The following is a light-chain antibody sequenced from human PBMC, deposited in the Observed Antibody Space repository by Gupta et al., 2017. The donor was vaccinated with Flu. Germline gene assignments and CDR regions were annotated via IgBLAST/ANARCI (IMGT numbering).Light chain of an antibody. V-gene: IGLV2-14*01. Sequence: ITISCTGTSSDVGGYNYVCWYQNHPGKAPKLMIYEVIKRSAGVANRFSGSKSGNTASLTSSGRQAEDEADYYCSSDTSSNYLEFGGGTKLTVL. J-gene: IGLJ3*02. CDR3: SSDTSSNYLE. CDR1: SSDVGGYNY. CDR2: EVI.